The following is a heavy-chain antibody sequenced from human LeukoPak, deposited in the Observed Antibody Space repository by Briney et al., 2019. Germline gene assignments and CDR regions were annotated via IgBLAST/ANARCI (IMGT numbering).Heavy chain of an antibody. J-gene: IGHJ4*02. V-gene: IGHV1-69*01. CDR2: IIPIFGTA. CDR3: ARDPRYSYGQPFDY. Sequence: SVKVSCKASGGTFSSYAISWVRQAPGQGLEWMGGIIPIFGTANYAQKFQGRVTITADESTSTAYMGLSSLRSEDTAVYYCARDPRYSYGQPFDYWGQGTLVTVSS. D-gene: IGHD5-18*01. CDR1: GGTFSSYA.